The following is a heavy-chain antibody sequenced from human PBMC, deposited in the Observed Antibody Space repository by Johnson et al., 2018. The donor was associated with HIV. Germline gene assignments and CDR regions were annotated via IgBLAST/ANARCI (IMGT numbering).Heavy chain of an antibody. J-gene: IGHJ3*02. V-gene: IGHV3-33*01. Sequence: QVQLVESGGGVVQPGRSLRLSCAASGFTFSYYGIHWVRQAPGKGLEWVAVIWYDGSNKYYADSVKGRFTISRDNSKNTLYLQMNSLRAEDTAVYYCARSPETGDRLWRAFDIWGHGTMVTVSS. CDR1: GFTFSYYG. D-gene: IGHD4-17*01. CDR3: ARSPETGDRLWRAFDI. CDR2: IWYDGSNK.